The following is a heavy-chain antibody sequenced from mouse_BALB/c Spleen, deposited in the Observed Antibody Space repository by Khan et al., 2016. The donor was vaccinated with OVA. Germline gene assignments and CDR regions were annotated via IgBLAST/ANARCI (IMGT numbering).Heavy chain of an antibody. V-gene: IGHV1S132*01. CDR1: GYIFTSYW. D-gene: IGHD6-1*01. J-gene: IGHJ2*01. CDR3: AREEPLYYFDY. Sequence: QVQLQQSGAQLMRPGVSVKLSCKTSGYIFTSYWIHWVKQRSGQGLEWIARIYPGTDNTYNNEKFKDKATLTADKSSTTAYMQLSSLKSEDSAVYFCAREEPLYYFDYWGQGTTLTVSS. CDR2: IYPGTDNT.